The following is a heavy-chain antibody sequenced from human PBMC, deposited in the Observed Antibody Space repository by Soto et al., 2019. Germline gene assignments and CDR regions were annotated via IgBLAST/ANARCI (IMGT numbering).Heavy chain of an antibody. CDR2: IYYSGTT. Sequence: QVQLQESGPGLVKPSDTLSLTFAVSGDSISCSNWCSWIRQPPRNGLEWIEYIYYSGTTYYNPSLKSRVTMSVDTSKNQFSLKRTSVTAVDTAGYYCARRVLQVPIDSWGQGPLGTVSS. CDR1: GDSISCSNW. CDR3: ARRVLQVPIDS. V-gene: IGHV4-28*01. J-gene: IGHJ4*02.